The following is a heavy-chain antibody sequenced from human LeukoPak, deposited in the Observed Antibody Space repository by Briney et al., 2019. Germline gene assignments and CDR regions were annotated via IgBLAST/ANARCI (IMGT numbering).Heavy chain of an antibody. CDR2: ISSSSSYI. CDR1: GFTFSSYS. V-gene: IGHV3-21*01. CDR3: ATPGRRYSSGWYNWFDP. D-gene: IGHD6-19*01. J-gene: IGHJ5*02. Sequence: AGGSLRLSCAASGFTFSSYSMNWVRQAPGKGLEWVSSISSSSSYIYYADSVKGRLTISRDNAKNSLYLQMNSLRAEDTAVYYCATPGRRYSSGWYNWFDPWGQGTLVTVSS.